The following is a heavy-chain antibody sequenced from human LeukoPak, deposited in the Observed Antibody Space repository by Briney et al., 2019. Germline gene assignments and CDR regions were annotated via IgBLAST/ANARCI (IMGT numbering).Heavy chain of an antibody. V-gene: IGHV3-66*01. CDR2: IYSGGST. CDR1: GFTVSSSY. J-gene: IGHJ5*02. Sequence: GGSLRLSCAASGFTVSSSYMSWVRQAPGKGLEWVSVIYSGGSTYYADSVKGRFTISRDNSKNTLYLQMNSLRAEDTAVYYCARIWSTIFGVVTPWGQGTLVTVSS. CDR3: ARIWSTIFGVVTP. D-gene: IGHD3-3*01.